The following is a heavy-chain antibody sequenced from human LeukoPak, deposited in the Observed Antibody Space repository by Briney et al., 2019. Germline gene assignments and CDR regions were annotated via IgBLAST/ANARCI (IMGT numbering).Heavy chain of an antibody. CDR1: GFTFSSYW. V-gene: IGHV3-74*01. D-gene: IGHD4-17*01. CDR2: ISTDGRTT. CDR3: VDYGEH. Sequence: PGGSLGLSCAASGFTFSSYWMHWVRQAPGQGLVWVSRISTDGRTTTYADSVKGRFTISRDNSKNTLYLQMNSLRTEDTAVYYCVDYGEHWGQGILVTVSS. J-gene: IGHJ1*01.